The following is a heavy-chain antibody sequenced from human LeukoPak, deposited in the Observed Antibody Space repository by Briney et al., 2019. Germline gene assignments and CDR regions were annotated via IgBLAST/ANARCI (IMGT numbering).Heavy chain of an antibody. V-gene: IGHV4-34*01. CDR3: ARLYRKTYKWNDQPDY. J-gene: IGHJ4*02. Sequence: PSETLSLTYAVYGGSFSGYYWSWIRQPPGKGLEWIGEINHSGTTNYNPSLKSRVTISVDTSKNQFSLKLISVTAADTAVYYCARLYRKTYKWNDQPDYWGQGTLVTVSS. D-gene: IGHD1-20*01. CDR1: GGSFSGYY. CDR2: INHSGTT.